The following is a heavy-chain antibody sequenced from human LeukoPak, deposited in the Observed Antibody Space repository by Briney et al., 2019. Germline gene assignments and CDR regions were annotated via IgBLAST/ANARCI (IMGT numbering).Heavy chain of an antibody. J-gene: IGHJ4*02. CDR1: GGSFSGYY. CDR3: ARGPENYYGSGSYYSPYYFDY. CDR2: INHSGST. D-gene: IGHD3-10*01. V-gene: IGHV4-34*01. Sequence: PSETLSLTCAVYGGSFSGYYWSWIRQPPGKGLEWLGEINHSGSTNYNPSLKSRVTISVDTSKNQFSLKLSSVTAADTAVYYCARGPENYYGSGSYYSPYYFDYWGQGTLVTVSS.